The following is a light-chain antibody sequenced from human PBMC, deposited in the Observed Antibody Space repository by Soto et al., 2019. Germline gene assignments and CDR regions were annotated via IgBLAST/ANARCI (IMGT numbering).Light chain of an antibody. Sequence: QSALTQPHSVSGSPGQSLTISCTGTSSDVGGYNYVSWYQQHPGKVPKLMIYDVTKRPSGVPDRFSGSKSGNTASLTISGLQAEDEADYYCCSHAGSYTYVFGTGTKVPV. CDR1: SSDVGGYNY. V-gene: IGLV2-11*01. J-gene: IGLJ1*01. CDR2: DVT. CDR3: CSHAGSYTYV.